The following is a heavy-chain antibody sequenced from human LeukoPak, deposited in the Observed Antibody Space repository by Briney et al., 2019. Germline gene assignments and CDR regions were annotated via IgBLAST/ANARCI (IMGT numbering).Heavy chain of an antibody. CDR2: IYSGGST. V-gene: IGHV3-53*01. Sequence: GGSLRLSCAASGFTFSSNYMSWVRQAPGKGLEWVSVIYSGGSTYYAHSVKGRFTISRDNSKSTLYLQMNSLRAEDTAVYYCARGRDGYNTLDYWGQGTLVTVSS. CDR3: ARGRDGYNTLDY. J-gene: IGHJ4*02. D-gene: IGHD5-24*01. CDR1: GFTFSSNY.